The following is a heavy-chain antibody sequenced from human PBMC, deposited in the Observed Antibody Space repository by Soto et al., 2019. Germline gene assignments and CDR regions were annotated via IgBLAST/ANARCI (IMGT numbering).Heavy chain of an antibody. CDR3: ARDLNDGWELTNYYYGMDV. CDR2: IIPIFGTA. V-gene: IGHV1-69*13. D-gene: IGHD1-26*01. J-gene: IGHJ6*02. Sequence: GASVKVSCKASGGTFSSYAISWVRQAPGQGLEWMGGIIPIFGTANYAQKFQGRVTITADESTSTAYMELSSLRSEDTAVYYCARDLNDGWELTNYYYGMDVWGQGTTVTVSS. CDR1: GGTFSSYA.